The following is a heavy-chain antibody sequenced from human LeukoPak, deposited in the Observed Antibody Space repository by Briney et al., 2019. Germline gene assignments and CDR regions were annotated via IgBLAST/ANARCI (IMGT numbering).Heavy chain of an antibody. V-gene: IGHV4-39*01. CDR3: GRDYGDYPYWYFDL. J-gene: IGHJ2*01. CDR2: IYYSGTN. CDR1: GGSISSSSYY. Sequence: PAQTLSLTCTVSGGSISSSSYYSGWLRQPPGKGLEWIGSIYYSGTNHYNTSLKSQITIFVNTSRNQFALKLRSVTAADTAVYYCGRDYGDYPYWYFDLWGRGTVVSVSS. D-gene: IGHD4-17*01.